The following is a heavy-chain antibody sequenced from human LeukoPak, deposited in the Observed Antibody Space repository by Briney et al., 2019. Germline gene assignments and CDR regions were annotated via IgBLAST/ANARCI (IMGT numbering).Heavy chain of an antibody. V-gene: IGHV4-4*07. D-gene: IGHD3-22*01. J-gene: IGHJ4*02. CDR1: GGSISSYY. CDR2: IDTSGYT. CDR3: TRDRSYDSRIVDF. Sequence: PSETLSLTCTVPGGSISSYYWCWSWHPARQGLEWIGRIDTSGYTNYNPSRMSRVTVYVDTSKYQFTLRLSSEAAADTSLYYCTRDRSYDSRIVDFWGQGTMVTVSS.